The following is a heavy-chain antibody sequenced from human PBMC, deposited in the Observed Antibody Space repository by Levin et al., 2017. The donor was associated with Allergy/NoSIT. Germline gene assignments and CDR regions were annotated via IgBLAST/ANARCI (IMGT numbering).Heavy chain of an antibody. J-gene: IGHJ6*02. CDR2: IIPIFGTA. D-gene: IGHD6-13*01. CDR3: ARDLIAAAGNFPAGYYDDGMDV. CDR1: GGTFSSYA. Sequence: PGASVKVSCKASGGTFSSYAISWVRQAPGQGLEWMGGIIPIFGTANYAQKFQGRVTITADESTSTAYMELSSLRSEDTAVYYCARDLIAAAGNFPAGYYDDGMDVWGQGTTVTVSS. V-gene: IGHV1-69*13.